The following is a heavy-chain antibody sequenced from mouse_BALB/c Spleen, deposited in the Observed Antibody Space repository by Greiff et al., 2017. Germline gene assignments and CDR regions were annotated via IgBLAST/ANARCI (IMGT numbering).Heavy chain of an antibody. CDR3: ARGAYSHAMDY. V-gene: IGHV2-6-7*01. CDR2: IWGDGST. D-gene: IGHD2-10*01. Sequence: VQLKESGPGLVAPSQSLSITCTVSGFSLTGYGVNWVRQPPGKGLEWLGMIWGDGSTDYNSALKSRLSISKDNSKSQVFLKMNSLQTDDTARYYCARGAYSHAMDYWGQGTSVTVSS. CDR1: GFSLTGYG. J-gene: IGHJ4*01.